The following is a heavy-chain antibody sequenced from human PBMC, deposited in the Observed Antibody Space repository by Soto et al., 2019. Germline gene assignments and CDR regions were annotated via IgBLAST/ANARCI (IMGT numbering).Heavy chain of an antibody. CDR3: ARVSGFTTDY. CDR1: GGSISSYY. CDR2: ISYTGST. V-gene: IGHV4-59*01. Sequence: SETLYLSGTVSGGSISSYYWSWIRKPPGKGLEWIGYISYTGSTNYNPSLKSRVTISVDTSKNQFSLKLSSLIAADSAVYYCARVSGFTTDYWGQGTLVTVSS. J-gene: IGHJ4*02.